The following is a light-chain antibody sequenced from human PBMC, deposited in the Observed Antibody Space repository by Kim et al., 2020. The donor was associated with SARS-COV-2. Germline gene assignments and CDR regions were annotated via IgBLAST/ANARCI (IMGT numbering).Light chain of an antibody. CDR3: QQRSHWPLT. Sequence: LSPGERATLSCRASESVSSYLAWYQHKPGQAPRLLMYGASYRASGIPARFSASGVGTDFTLTISSLEHEDFAVYYCQQRSHWPLTFGPGTKVDIK. CDR2: GAS. V-gene: IGKV3-11*01. J-gene: IGKJ3*01. CDR1: ESVSSY.